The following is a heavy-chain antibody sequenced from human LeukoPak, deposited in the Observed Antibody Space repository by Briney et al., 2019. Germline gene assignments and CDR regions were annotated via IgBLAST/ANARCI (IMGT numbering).Heavy chain of an antibody. Sequence: PGGSLRLSCAASGVTFSSYGMHWVRQAPGKGLEWVAFIRYDGSNKYYADSVKGRFTISRDNSKNTLYLQINSLRAEDTAVYYCAKVARYSYGLDYWGQGTLVTVSS. CDR3: AKVARYSYGLDY. CDR2: IRYDGSNK. CDR1: GVTFSSYG. J-gene: IGHJ4*02. D-gene: IGHD5-18*01. V-gene: IGHV3-30*02.